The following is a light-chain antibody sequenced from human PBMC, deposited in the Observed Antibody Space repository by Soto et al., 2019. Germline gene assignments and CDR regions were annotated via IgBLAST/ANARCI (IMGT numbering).Light chain of an antibody. Sequence: QSVLTQPASVSGSPGQSITISCTGTSIDVGSYNLVSWYQHHPGKAPQLIIYEAFKRPSGVSNRFSGSKSGNTASLTISGLQAEDEADYHCCSYGDGTNLIFGGGTKLTVL. CDR3: CSYGDGTNLI. V-gene: IGLV2-23*01. J-gene: IGLJ2*01. CDR2: EAF. CDR1: SIDVGSYNL.